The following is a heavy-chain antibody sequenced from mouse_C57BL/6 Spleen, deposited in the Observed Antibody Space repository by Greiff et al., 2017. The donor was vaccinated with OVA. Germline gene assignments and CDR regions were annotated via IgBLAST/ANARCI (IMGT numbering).Heavy chain of an antibody. V-gene: IGHV5-9*01. CDR1: GFTFSSYT. CDR2: ISGGGGNT. D-gene: IGHD2-5*01. Sequence: DVMLVESGGGLVKPGGSLKLSCAASGFTFSSYTMSWVRQTPEKRLEWVATISGGGGNTYYPDSVKGRFTITRDNAKNTLYLQMSSLRSEDTALYYCARHGSYSNYYFDYWGQGTTLTVSS. J-gene: IGHJ2*01. CDR3: ARHGSYSNYYFDY.